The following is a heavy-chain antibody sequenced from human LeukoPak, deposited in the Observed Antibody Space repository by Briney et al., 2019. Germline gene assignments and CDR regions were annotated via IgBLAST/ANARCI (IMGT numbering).Heavy chain of an antibody. CDR1: GFTVSSNY. CDR2: IYSGGST. V-gene: IGHV3-53*01. J-gene: IGHJ4*02. CDR3: VRDYQYAFDY. D-gene: IGHD2-2*01. Sequence: PGGSLRLSCAASGFTVSSNYMSWVRQAPGKGLEWVSVIYSGGSTYYADSVKGRFTISRDNANNSLYLQMNSLRDEDTAVYFCVRDYQYAFDYWGQGTLVTVSS.